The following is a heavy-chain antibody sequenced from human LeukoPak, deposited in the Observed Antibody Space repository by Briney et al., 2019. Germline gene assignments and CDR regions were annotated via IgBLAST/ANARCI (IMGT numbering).Heavy chain of an antibody. CDR1: GYALTELS. V-gene: IGHV1-24*01. J-gene: IGHJ5*02. Sequence: ASVKVSCKVSGYALTELSMHWVRQAPGKGLEWMGGFDPEDGETIYAQKFQGRVTMTEDTSTDTAYMELSSLRSEDTAVYYCATGVGYCSGGSCYWAPSAWGQGTLVTVSS. D-gene: IGHD2-15*01. CDR3: ATGVGYCSGGSCYWAPSA. CDR2: FDPEDGET.